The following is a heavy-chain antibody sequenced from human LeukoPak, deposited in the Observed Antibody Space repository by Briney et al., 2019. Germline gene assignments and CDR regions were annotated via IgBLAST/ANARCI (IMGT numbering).Heavy chain of an antibody. CDR2: ISGIGGTT. V-gene: IGHV3-23*01. Sequence: GGSLTLSCAASGFTLSTYVMSWVRQAPGKGLEWVSSISGIGGTTYYADSVKGRFTISRDNSKDTLYPQMNSLRAEDTAVYYCAKGGSGTYLSYFEFWGQGTLVTVSS. J-gene: IGHJ4*02. CDR3: AKGGSGTYLSYFEF. D-gene: IGHD1-26*01. CDR1: GFTLSTYV.